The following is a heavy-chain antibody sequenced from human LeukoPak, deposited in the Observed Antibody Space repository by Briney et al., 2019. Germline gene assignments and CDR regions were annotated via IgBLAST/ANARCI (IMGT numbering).Heavy chain of an antibody. CDR1: GYRFTGYY. Sequence: ASVKVSCKASGYRFTGYYIHWVRHAPGQGLEWRGYINTNNGGTNYAQKFQSRVTISRDTPLTTTDLALSSLGSYDTAVYYCARDSGDYYGSGSRFDPWGQGTLVTVSS. J-gene: IGHJ5*02. D-gene: IGHD3-10*01. CDR3: ARDSGDYYGSGSRFDP. V-gene: IGHV1-2*02. CDR2: INTNNGGT.